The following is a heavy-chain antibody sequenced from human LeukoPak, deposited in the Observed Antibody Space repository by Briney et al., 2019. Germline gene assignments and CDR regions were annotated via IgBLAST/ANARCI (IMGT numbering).Heavy chain of an antibody. V-gene: IGHV3-64*01. J-gene: IGHJ6*03. CDR1: GFTFSSYA. CDR3: ARSRGLDVHYYYYMDV. Sequence: GGSLRLSCAASGFTFSSYAVHWVRQAAGKGLEYVSAITSDGGRTYYANSVKGRFTISRDNSKNTLYLQMGRLRAEDMAVYYCARSRGLDVHYYYYMDVWGKGTTVTVSS. D-gene: IGHD3-10*01. CDR2: ITSDGGRT.